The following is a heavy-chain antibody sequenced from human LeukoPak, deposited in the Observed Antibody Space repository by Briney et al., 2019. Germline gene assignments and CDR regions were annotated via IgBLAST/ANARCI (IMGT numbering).Heavy chain of an antibody. J-gene: IGHJ4*02. CDR2: INNPGTGT. CDR1: GFTFSSYW. Sequence: GGSLRLSCEASGFTFSSYWMHWVRQVPGKGLVWVAHINNPGTGTTYADAVKGRFTISRDNAKNTLYLQINRLRDDDTAVYYCGKTTVGYSSGQKPAWPVDFWGQGTLVTVSS. D-gene: IGHD5-18*01. CDR3: GKTTVGYSSGQKPAWPVDF. V-gene: IGHV3-74*01.